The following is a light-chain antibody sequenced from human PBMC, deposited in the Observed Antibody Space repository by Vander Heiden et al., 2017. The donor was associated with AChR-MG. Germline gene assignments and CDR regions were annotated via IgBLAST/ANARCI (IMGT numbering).Light chain of an antibody. CDR1: QSVSSSY. CDR3: QQYGSSPLT. CDR2: SAS. Sequence: EIVLTQSPGTLSLSPGERATLSSRASQSVSSSYLAWYQQKPGQAPRLLIYSASSRATGIPDRFSRSGSGTDFTLTISRLEPEDFAVYYCQQYGSSPLTFGGGTKVEIK. V-gene: IGKV3-20*01. J-gene: IGKJ4*01.